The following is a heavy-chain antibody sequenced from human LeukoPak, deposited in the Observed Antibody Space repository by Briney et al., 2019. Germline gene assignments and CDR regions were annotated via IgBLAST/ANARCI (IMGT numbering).Heavy chain of an antibody. V-gene: IGHV3-48*03. CDR1: GFTFSSYE. D-gene: IGHD6-13*01. J-gene: IGHJ4*02. Sequence: QPGGSPRLSCAASGFTFSSYEMNWVRQAPGKGLEWVSYISSSGSTIYYADSVKGRFTISRDNAKNSLYLQMNSLRAEDTAVYYCARDLRYSSSQRFDYWGQGTLVTVSS. CDR2: ISSSGSTI. CDR3: ARDLRYSSSQRFDY.